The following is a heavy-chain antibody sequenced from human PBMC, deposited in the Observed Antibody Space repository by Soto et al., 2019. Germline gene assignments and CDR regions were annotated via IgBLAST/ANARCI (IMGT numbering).Heavy chain of an antibody. CDR3: ARRHSGSFTY. CDR1: GGSVSSDRNY. V-gene: IGHV4-61*01. Sequence: SETLSLTCTVSGGSVSSDRNYWSWIRQSPGEELEWIGYISYSGSTSYNPSLKSRVTISIDMSTNQFSLKLSSVTAADTAIYYCARRHSGSFTYWGQGILVTVSS. CDR2: ISYSGST. D-gene: IGHD1-26*01. J-gene: IGHJ4*02.